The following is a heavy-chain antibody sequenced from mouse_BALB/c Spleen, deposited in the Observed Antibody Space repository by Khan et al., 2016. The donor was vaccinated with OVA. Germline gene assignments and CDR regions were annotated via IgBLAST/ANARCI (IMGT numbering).Heavy chain of an antibody. J-gene: IGHJ2*01. V-gene: IGHV3-2*02. CDR1: GYSITSGYG. CDR2: KSYSGST. D-gene: IGHD1-2*01. CDR3: ARTAMIKY. Sequence: EVQLQESGPGLVKPSQSLSLTCTVTGYSITSGYGWNWIRQFPGNKLEWMGYKSYSGSTNYNPSLKSRISITRDTSKNKFFLQLNSVTTEDTSTYYCARTAMIKYWGQGTTLTVSS.